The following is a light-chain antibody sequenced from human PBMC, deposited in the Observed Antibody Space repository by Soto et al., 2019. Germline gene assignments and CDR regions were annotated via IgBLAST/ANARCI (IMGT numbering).Light chain of an antibody. Sequence: DIQMTQSPSTLSASVGDRVTITCRASQSISSWLAWYQQKPGRAPKLLIYDASNLEAGVPPRFSGRGSGTQFTLTISSLQPDDFATYYCQHYATYPYAFGQ. CDR2: DAS. J-gene: IGKJ2*01. CDR1: QSISSW. V-gene: IGKV1-5*01. CDR3: QHYATYPYA.